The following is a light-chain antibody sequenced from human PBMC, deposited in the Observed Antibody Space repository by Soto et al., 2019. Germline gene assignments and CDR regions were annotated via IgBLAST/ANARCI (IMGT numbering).Light chain of an antibody. J-gene: IGKJ4*01. CDR2: GVS. CDR1: QSVRSDY. V-gene: IGKV3D-20*02. Sequence: EIVLTQSPDTLSLSPGQRATLSCRASQSVRSDYFAWYQQKPGQAPRVIIFGVSTRATGVPDRFSGSGSGTDFTLTISSLEPEDFAVYYCQQRSNWFLTFGGGTKVDIK. CDR3: QQRSNWFLT.